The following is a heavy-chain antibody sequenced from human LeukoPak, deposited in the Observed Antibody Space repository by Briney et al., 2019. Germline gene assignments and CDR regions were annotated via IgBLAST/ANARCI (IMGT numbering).Heavy chain of an antibody. CDR1: GGTFSSYA. CDR3: ARGRDGYNSWDYYYYMDV. V-gene: IGHV1-69*05. CDR2: IIPIFGTA. J-gene: IGHJ6*03. D-gene: IGHD5-24*01. Sequence: GASVKVSCKASGGTFSSYAIRWVRQAPGQGLEWMGGIIPIFGTANYAQKFQGRVTITTDESTSTAYMELSSLRSEDTAVYYCARGRDGYNSWDYYYYMDVWGKGTTVTVSS.